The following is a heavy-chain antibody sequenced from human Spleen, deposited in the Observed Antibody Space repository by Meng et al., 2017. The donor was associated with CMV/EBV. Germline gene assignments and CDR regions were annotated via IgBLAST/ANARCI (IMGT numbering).Heavy chain of an antibody. Sequence: ETLSLTCAASGFTFDGYGMSWVRQAPGKGLEWVSGISGSGASTYYADSVKGRFTISRDNSKNTLHLQMNSLRVEDTAIYDCANGRSGEPFDYWGQGTLVTVSS. CDR1: GFTFDGYG. CDR2: ISGSGAST. D-gene: IGHD3-16*01. CDR3: ANGRSGEPFDY. J-gene: IGHJ4*02. V-gene: IGHV3-23*01.